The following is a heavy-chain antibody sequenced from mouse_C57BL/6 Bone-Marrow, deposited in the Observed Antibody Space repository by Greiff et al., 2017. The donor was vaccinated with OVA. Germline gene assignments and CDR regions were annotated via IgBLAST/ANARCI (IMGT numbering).Heavy chain of an antibody. CDR2: INPNNGGT. D-gene: IGHD2-4*01. J-gene: IGHJ4*01. CDR3: ARNYYDYDKAMDY. V-gene: IGHV1-18*01. Sequence: VQLQQSGPELVKPGASVKIPCKASGYTFTDYNMDWVKQSHGKSLEWIGDINPNNGGTIYNQKFKGKATLTVDKSSSTAYMELRSLTSEDTAVYYCARNYYDYDKAMDYWGQGTSVTVSS. CDR1: GYTFTDYN.